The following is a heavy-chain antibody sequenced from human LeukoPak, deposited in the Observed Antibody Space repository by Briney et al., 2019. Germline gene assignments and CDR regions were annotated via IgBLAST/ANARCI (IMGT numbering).Heavy chain of an antibody. CDR1: GYTFTSYA. J-gene: IGHJ4*02. CDR2: IIPIFGTA. Sequence: SVKVSCKASGYTFTSYAMNWVRQAPGQGLEWMGGIIPIFGTANYAQKFRGRVAITADKSTSTAYMELSSLRSEDTAVYYCARDEPENSNSLFDYWGQGTLVTVSS. D-gene: IGHD4-23*01. V-gene: IGHV1-69*06. CDR3: ARDEPENSNSLFDY.